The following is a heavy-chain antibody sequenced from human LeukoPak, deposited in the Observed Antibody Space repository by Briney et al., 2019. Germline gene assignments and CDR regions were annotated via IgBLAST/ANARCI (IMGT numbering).Heavy chain of an antibody. J-gene: IGHJ4*02. CDR2: ISGSGGST. CDR1: GFTFSSYA. CDR3: AKTTAGYSSGRYPGWPVDY. Sequence: GGSLRLSCAASGFTFSSYAMYWVRQAPGKGLEWVSGISGSGGSTSYADSVKGRFTISRDNSKNTVYLQMNSLRAEDTAVYYCAKTTAGYSSGRYPGWPVDYWGQGTLVTVSS. V-gene: IGHV3-23*01. D-gene: IGHD6-19*01.